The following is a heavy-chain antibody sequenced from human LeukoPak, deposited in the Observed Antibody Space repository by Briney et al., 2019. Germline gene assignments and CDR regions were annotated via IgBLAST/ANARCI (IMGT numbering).Heavy chain of an antibody. D-gene: IGHD4-23*01. CDR3: ATPDYGGDSGGEYFQH. V-gene: IGHV4-61*01. CDR2: IYYSGST. Sequence: PSETLSLTCTVSGGSVSSGSYYWSWIRQPPGKGLEWIGYIYYSGSTNYNPSLKSRVTISVDTSKNQFSQKLSSVTAADTAVYYCATPDYGGDSGGEYFQHWGQGTLVTVSS. J-gene: IGHJ1*01. CDR1: GGSVSSGSYY.